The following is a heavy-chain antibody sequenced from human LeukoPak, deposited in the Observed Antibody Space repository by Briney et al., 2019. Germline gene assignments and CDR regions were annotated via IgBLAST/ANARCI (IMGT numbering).Heavy chain of an antibody. D-gene: IGHD5-18*01. CDR2: ISAYNGNT. Sequence: ASVKVSCKASGYTFTRYGISWVRQAPGQGLEWMRWISAYNGNTNYAQKLQGRVTMTTDTSTSTAYMELRSLRSDDTAVYYCARDSDRGYSYGNDYWGQGTLVTVSS. CDR1: GYTFTRYG. CDR3: ARDSDRGYSYGNDY. J-gene: IGHJ4*02. V-gene: IGHV1-18*01.